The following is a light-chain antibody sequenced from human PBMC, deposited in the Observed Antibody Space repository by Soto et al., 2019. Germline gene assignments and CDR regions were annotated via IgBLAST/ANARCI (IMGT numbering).Light chain of an antibody. V-gene: IGKV1-5*03. Sequence: IQMTQSPSTLSASVGDRVTITCRASHHIDAWLAWYQQKPGKAPKVLIYKASILESGVPSRFSGSGSGTEFTLTISSLQPDVFATYYCQQAASFPITFGQGTRLEIK. CDR1: HHIDAW. J-gene: IGKJ5*01. CDR2: KAS. CDR3: QQAASFPIT.